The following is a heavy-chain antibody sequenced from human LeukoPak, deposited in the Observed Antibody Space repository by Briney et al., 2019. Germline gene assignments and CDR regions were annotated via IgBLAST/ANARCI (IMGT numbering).Heavy chain of an antibody. D-gene: IGHD1-1*01. V-gene: IGHV3-11*04. CDR3: ARELERRLGEDY. CDR1: GFTFSDYY. Sequence: GGSLRLSCEASGFTFSDYYMSWIRQAPGKGLEWVSYISSSGTIYYADSVKGRFTISRDNAKNSLYLQMNSLRAEDTAVYYCARELERRLGEDYWGQGTLVTVSS. CDR2: ISSSGTI. J-gene: IGHJ4*02.